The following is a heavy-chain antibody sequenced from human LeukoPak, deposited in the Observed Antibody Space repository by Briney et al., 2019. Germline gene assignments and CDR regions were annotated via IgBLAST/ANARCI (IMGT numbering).Heavy chain of an antibody. V-gene: IGHV4-59*01. Sequence: SETLSPTCTVSGGSISSYYWSWIRQPPGKGLEWIGYIYYSGSTNYNPSLKSRVTISVDTSKNQFSLKLSSVTAADTAVYYCARAQRSYYYYGMDVWGQGTTVTVSS. CDR2: IYYSGST. CDR3: ARAQRSYYYYGMDV. J-gene: IGHJ6*02. CDR1: GGSISSYY.